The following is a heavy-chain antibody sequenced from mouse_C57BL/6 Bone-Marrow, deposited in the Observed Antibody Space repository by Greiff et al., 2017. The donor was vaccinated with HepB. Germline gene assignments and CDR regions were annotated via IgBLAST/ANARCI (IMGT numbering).Heavy chain of an antibody. CDR1: GFTFSDYG. V-gene: IGHV5-17*01. J-gene: IGHJ3*01. CDR2: ISSGSSTI. D-gene: IGHD2-4*01. Sequence: EVQRVESGGGLVKPGGSLKLSCAASGFTFSDYGMHWVRQAPEKGLEWVAYISSGSSTIYYADTVKGRFTISRDNAKNTLFLQMTSLRSEDTAMYYCARLGLRRAWFAYWGQGTLVTVSA. CDR3: ARLGLRRAWFAY.